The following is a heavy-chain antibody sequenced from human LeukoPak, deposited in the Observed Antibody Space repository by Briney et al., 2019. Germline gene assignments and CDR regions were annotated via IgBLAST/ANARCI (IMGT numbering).Heavy chain of an antibody. Sequence: SEILSLTCTVSGGSISSYYWSWIRQPPGKGLEWIGYIYYSGSTNYNPSLKSRVTISVDTSKNQFSLKLSSVTAADTAAYYCARVASGIVGAKRAFDIWGQGTMVTVSS. CDR2: IYYSGST. D-gene: IGHD1-26*01. J-gene: IGHJ3*02. CDR1: GGSISSYY. CDR3: ARVASGIVGAKRAFDI. V-gene: IGHV4-59*01.